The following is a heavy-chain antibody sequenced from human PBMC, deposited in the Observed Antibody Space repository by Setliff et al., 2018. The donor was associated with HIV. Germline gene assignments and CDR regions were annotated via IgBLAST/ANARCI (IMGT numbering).Heavy chain of an antibody. D-gene: IGHD5-12*01. CDR1: GGSISSGNYY. CDR2: IYTAGAI. V-gene: IGHV4-61*09. Sequence: SETLSLTCSVSGGSISSGNYYWGWTRQPAGKGLEWIGHIYTAGAIKYNPSLKSRITISVDKSKNQFSLKLNSVTAADTAMYYCERGGQSSGYGIELWGQGTLVNVSS. J-gene: IGHJ4*02. CDR3: ERGGQSSGYGIEL.